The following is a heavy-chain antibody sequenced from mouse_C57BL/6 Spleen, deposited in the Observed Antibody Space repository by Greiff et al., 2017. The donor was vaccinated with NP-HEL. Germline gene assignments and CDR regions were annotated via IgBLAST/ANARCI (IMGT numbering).Heavy chain of an antibody. CDR2: INPNYGTT. Sequence: VHVKQSGPELVKPGASVKISCKASGYSFTDYNMNWVKQSNGKSLEWIGVINPNYGTTSYNQKFKGKATLTVDQSSSTAYMQLNSLTSEDSAVYYCARGRIYYGNYEDPFAYWGQGTLVTVSA. D-gene: IGHD2-1*01. CDR1: GYSFTDYN. V-gene: IGHV1-39*01. CDR3: ARGRIYYGNYEDPFAY. J-gene: IGHJ3*01.